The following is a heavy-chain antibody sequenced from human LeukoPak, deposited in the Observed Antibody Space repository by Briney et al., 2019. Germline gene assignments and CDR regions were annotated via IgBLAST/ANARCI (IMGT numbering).Heavy chain of an antibody. V-gene: IGHV3-21*01. CDR2: ISSSSSYI. CDR1: GFTFSSYS. CDR3: ARAGDTPGGMDV. D-gene: IGHD2-2*02. J-gene: IGHJ6*02. Sequence: GGSLRLSCAASGFTFSSYSMNWVRQAPGKGLEWVSSISSSSSYIYYADSVKGRFTISRDNAKNSLYLHMNSLRAEDTAVHYCARAGDTPGGMDVWGQGTTVTDSS.